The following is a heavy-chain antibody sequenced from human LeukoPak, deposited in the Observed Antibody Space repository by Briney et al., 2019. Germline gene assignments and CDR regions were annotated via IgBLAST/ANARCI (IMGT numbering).Heavy chain of an antibody. CDR3: ALRIVGVSYGMDV. CDR1: GYSFTSYW. J-gene: IGHJ6*02. V-gene: IGHV5-51*01. D-gene: IGHD1-26*01. Sequence: GESLKISCKGSGYSFTSYWIGWVRQMPGKGLEWMGIIYPGDSDTRYSPSFQGQVTISADKSSSTAYLQWSSLKASDTAMYYCALRIVGVSYGMDVWGQGTTVTVSS. CDR2: IYPGDSDT.